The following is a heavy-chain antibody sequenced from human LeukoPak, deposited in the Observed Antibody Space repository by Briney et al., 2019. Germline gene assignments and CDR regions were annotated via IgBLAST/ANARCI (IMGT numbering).Heavy chain of an antibody. CDR3: ASSTIPYYFDY. CDR2: IYSDGST. Sequence: GGSLRLSCAAPGFTVSSNYMSWVRQAPGKGLEWVSVIYSDGSTYYADSVKGRFTISRDNSKNTLYLQMNSLRAEDTAVYYCASSTIPYYFDYWGQGTLVTVSS. V-gene: IGHV3-53*01. CDR1: GFTVSSNY. D-gene: IGHD5/OR15-5a*01. J-gene: IGHJ4*02.